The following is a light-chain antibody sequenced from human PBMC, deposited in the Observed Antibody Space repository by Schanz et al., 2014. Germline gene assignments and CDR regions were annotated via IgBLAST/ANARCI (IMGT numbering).Light chain of an antibody. CDR2: GAS. J-gene: IGKJ3*01. CDR3: HQYGTSPFT. Sequence: EIVMTQSPATLSVSPGETATLSCRASQSVSSNLAWYQQKPGQAPRLLIFGASRRASGIPDRFRGSGSGTDFTLTITRLEPEDSAVYYCHQYGTSPFTFGPGTTVDIK. V-gene: IGKV3-20*01. CDR1: QSVSSN.